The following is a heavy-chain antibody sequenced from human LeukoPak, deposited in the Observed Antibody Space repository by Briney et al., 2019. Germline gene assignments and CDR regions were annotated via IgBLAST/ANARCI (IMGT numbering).Heavy chain of an antibody. CDR2: IRQDGSVK. Sequence: GGSLRLSCAASGLAFSSYWMGWVRQAPGKGLEWVANIRQDGSVKNYVDSVKGRFTISRDNAKSSLYLQMNSLRAEDTAVYYCVREWLGNSWGQGTLVTVPS. J-gene: IGHJ4*02. V-gene: IGHV3-7*01. D-gene: IGHD3-10*01. CDR1: GLAFSSYW. CDR3: VREWLGNS.